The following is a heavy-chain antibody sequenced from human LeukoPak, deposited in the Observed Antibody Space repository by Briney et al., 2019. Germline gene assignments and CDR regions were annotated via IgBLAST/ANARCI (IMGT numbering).Heavy chain of an antibody. CDR2: IGSSATAI. CDR1: GFTFSSYE. V-gene: IGHV3-48*03. J-gene: IGHJ4*02. CDR3: ARGYMSGLDD. Sequence: PGGSLRLSCAASGFTFSSYEMNWVRQAPGKGLEWVSYIGSSATAIYYADSVKGRFTISRDSAKNSLYLQMNSLSGEDTAVYYCARGYMSGLDDWGQGTLVTVSS. D-gene: IGHD5-18*01.